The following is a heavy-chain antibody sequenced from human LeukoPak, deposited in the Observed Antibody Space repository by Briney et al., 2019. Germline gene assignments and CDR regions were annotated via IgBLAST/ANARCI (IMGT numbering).Heavy chain of an antibody. CDR3: AKDLGGSGSFAFDI. CDR1: GFTFSSYG. D-gene: IGHD3-10*01. Sequence: PGRSLRLSCAASGFTFSSYGMHWVRQAPGKGLEWVAVISYDGSNKYYADSVKGRFTIPRDNSKNTLYLQMNSLRAEDTAVYYCAKDLGGSGSFAFDIWGQGTMVTVSS. J-gene: IGHJ3*02. V-gene: IGHV3-30*18. CDR2: ISYDGSNK.